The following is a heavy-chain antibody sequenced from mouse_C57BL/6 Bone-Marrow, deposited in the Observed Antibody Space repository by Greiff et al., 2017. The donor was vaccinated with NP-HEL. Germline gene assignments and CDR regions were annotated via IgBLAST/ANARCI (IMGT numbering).Heavy chain of an antibody. D-gene: IGHD2-3*01. Sequence: VQRVESGPGLVAPSQSLSITCTVSGFSLTSYAISWVRQPPGKGLEWLGVIWTGGGTNYNSALKSRLSISKDNFKSQVFLKMNSLQTDDTARYYCARKRDLIYDGYHFDVWGTGTTVTVSS. V-gene: IGHV2-9-1*01. J-gene: IGHJ1*03. CDR3: ARKRDLIYDGYHFDV. CDR1: GFSLTSYA. CDR2: IWTGGGT.